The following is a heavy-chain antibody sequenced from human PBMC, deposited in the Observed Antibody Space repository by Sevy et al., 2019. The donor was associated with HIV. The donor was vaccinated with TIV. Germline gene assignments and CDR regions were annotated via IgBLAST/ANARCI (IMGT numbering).Heavy chain of an antibody. J-gene: IGHJ6*02. V-gene: IGHV3-7*01. D-gene: IGHD3-10*01. Sequence: GGSLRLSCAASGFTFSSYWMSWVRQAPGKGLEWVANIKQDGSEKYYVDSVKGRLTISRDNAKNSLYLQMNSLRAEDTAVYYCARVEYYYGSGSYWNYGMDVWGQGTTVTVSS. CDR3: ARVEYYYGSGSYWNYGMDV. CDR2: IKQDGSEK. CDR1: GFTFSSYW.